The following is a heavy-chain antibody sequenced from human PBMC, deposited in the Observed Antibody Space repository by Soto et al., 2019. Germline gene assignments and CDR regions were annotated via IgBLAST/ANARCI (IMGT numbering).Heavy chain of an antibody. J-gene: IGHJ4*02. CDR1: GFTFSSYG. CDR2: IWYDGSNK. V-gene: IGHV3-33*01. D-gene: IGHD6-13*01. CDR3: ARWGSSSYRPPLYAFDD. Sequence: GGSLRLSCAASGFTFSSYGMHWVRQAPGKGLEWVAVIWYDGSNKYYADSVKGRFTISRDNSKNTLYLQMNSLRAEDTAVYYCARWGSSSYRPPLYAFDDWGQGTLVTCSP.